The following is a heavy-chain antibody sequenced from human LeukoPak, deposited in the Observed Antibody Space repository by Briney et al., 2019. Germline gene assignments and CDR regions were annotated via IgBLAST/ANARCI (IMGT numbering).Heavy chain of an antibody. V-gene: IGHV4-59*01. J-gene: IGHJ6*02. CDR1: GGSISSYY. CDR2: IYYSGST. CDR3: ARSQPLDYDFWSGYYSTYYYYGMDV. Sequence: SETLSLTCTVSGGSISSYYWSWIRQPPGKGLEWIGYIYYSGSTNYNPSLKSRVTISVDTSKNQFSLKLSSVTAADTAVYYCARSQPLDYDFWSGYYSTYYYYGMDVWGQGTTVTVSS. D-gene: IGHD3-3*01.